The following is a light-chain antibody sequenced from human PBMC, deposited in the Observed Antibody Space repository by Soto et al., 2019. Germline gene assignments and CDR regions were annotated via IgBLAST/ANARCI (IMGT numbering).Light chain of an antibody. CDR3: QQYNNWLT. Sequence: EIVMTQSPAALPVSPGERATLSCRASQSVSSNLAWYQHKPGQAPSLLIYDVSTRATGVPARFSGSGSGTEFTLTISSLQSEDFAVYYCQQYNNWLTFGPGTKVDIK. CDR2: DVS. J-gene: IGKJ3*01. CDR1: QSVSSN. V-gene: IGKV3-15*01.